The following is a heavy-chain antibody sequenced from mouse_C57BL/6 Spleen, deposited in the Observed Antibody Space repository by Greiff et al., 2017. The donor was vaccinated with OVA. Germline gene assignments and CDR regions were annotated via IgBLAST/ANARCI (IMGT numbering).Heavy chain of an antibody. CDR1: GFTFSSYT. CDR3: ARTLYYYGSSYGY. J-gene: IGHJ2*01. D-gene: IGHD1-1*01. Sequence: DVMLVESGGGLVKPGGSLKLSCAASGFTFSSYTMSWVRQTPEKRLEWVATISGGGGNTYYPDSVKGRFTISRDNAKNTLYLQMSSLRSEDTALYYCARTLYYYGSSYGYWGQGTTLTVSS. CDR2: ISGGGGNT. V-gene: IGHV5-9*01.